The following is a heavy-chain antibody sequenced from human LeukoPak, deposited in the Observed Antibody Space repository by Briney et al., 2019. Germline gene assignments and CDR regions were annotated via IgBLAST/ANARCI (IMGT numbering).Heavy chain of an antibody. CDR2: ISSSSSYI. CDR3: ARVGGVGATTAFDI. CDR1: GFTFSSYS. J-gene: IGHJ3*02. V-gene: IGHV3-21*01. Sequence: PGGSLRLSCAASGFTFSSYSMNWVRQAPGKGLEWVSSISSSSSYIYYADSEKGRFTISRDNAKNSLYLQMNSLRAEDTAVYYCARVGGVGATTAFDIWGQGTMVTVSS. D-gene: IGHD1-26*01.